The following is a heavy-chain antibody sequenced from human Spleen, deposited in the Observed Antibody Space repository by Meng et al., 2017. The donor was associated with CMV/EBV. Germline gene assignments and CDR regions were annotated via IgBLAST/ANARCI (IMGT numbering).Heavy chain of an antibody. CDR3: ARALPVLHCSSTSCYTGFYYYYGMDV. D-gene: IGHD2-2*02. CDR1: GYTFTGYD. Sequence: ASVKVSCKASGYTFTGYDMHWVRQAPGQGLEWMGWINPNSGGTNYAQKFQGRVTMTRDTSISTAYMELSRLRSDDTAVYYCARALPVLHCSSTSCYTGFYYYYGMDVWGQGTTVTVSS. J-gene: IGHJ6*02. CDR2: INPNSGGT. V-gene: IGHV1-2*02.